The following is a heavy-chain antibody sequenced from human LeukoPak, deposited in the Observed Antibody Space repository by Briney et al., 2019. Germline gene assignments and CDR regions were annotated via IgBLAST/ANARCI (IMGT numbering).Heavy chain of an antibody. CDR2: IYYSGST. CDR3: ARLGGDSSSHDY. J-gene: IGHJ4*02. V-gene: IGHV4-39*01. D-gene: IGHD6-13*01. Sequence: SETLSLTCTVSVGSISSSSYYWGWIRQPPGKGLEWIGSIYYSGSTYYNPSLKSRVTISVDTSKNQFSLKLSAVTAADTAVYYCARLGGDSSSHDYWGQGTLVTVSS. CDR1: VGSISSSSYY.